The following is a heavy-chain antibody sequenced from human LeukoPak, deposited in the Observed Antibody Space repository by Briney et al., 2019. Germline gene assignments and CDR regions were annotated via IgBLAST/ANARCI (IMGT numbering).Heavy chain of an antibody. Sequence: SETLSLTCSVSSGSMSNYYWSWIRQPAGKGLEWLGRIYGSGSTNYNPSLKSRVTMSVDMSKNQFSLKLNSVTAADTAVYYCASTLRFLPYRRFDYWGQGTLVTVPS. D-gene: IGHD3-3*01. CDR1: SGSMSNYY. J-gene: IGHJ4*02. CDR2: IYGSGST. CDR3: ASTLRFLPYRRFDY. V-gene: IGHV4-4*07.